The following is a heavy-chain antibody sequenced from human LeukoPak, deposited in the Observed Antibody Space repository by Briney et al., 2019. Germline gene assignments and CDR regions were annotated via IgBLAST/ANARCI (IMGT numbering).Heavy chain of an antibody. CDR3: ARGAKWELPYFDY. CDR2: IYHSGST. CDR1: GYSISSGYY. V-gene: IGHV4-38-2*01. J-gene: IGHJ4*02. Sequence: SETLSLTCAVSGYSISSGYYWGWIRQPPGKGLEWIGSIYHSGSTYYNPSLKSRVTISVDTSKNQFSLKLSSVTAADTAVYYCARGAKWELPYFDYWGQGTLVTVSS. D-gene: IGHD1-26*01.